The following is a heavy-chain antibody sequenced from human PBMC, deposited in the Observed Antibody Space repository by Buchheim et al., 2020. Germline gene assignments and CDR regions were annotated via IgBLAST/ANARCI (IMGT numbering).Heavy chain of an antibody. J-gene: IGHJ3*02. CDR2: IKSKTDGGTI. Sequence: EVQLVESGGGLVKPGGSLRLSCTASGFTLSNAWMSWVRQAPGKGLEWVGRIKSKTDGGTIDYAAPVKGRFTVSRDDSKNTLYLQMKSLKTEDTAVYYCTTEGITMIADAFDIWGQGT. D-gene: IGHD3-22*01. CDR3: TTEGITMIADAFDI. CDR1: GFTLSNAW. V-gene: IGHV3-15*01.